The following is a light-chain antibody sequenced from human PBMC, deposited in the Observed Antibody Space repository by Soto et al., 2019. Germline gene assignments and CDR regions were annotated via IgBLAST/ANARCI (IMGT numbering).Light chain of an antibody. CDR3: QQYNGHST. CDR2: DAS. V-gene: IGKV1-5*01. CDR1: QTITRW. J-gene: IGKJ1*01. Sequence: VTITCLASQTITRWLAWYQLKTGKAPKLLIYDASTLESGVPSRFSGSGSGTEFTLTISSLQPDDFATYFCQQYNGHSTFGQGTKVDIK.